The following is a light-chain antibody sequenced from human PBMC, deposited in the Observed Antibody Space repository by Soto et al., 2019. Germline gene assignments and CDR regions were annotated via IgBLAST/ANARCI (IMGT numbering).Light chain of an antibody. J-gene: IGKJ1*01. CDR2: AAS. CDR1: QGISNY. Sequence: DIQMTQSPSSLSASVGDRVTITCRASQGISNYLAWYQQKPGKVPKLLIYAASTLQSGVPSRFSGSGSGTDFTLTISRLEPEDFAVYYCQQYGSSPPTFGQGTKVDIK. CDR3: QQYGSSPPT. V-gene: IGKV1-27*01.